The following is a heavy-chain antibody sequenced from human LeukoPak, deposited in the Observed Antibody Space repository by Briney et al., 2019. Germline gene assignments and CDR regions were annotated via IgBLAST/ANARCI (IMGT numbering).Heavy chain of an antibody. CDR2: IKQDGSEK. J-gene: IGHJ3*02. V-gene: IGHV3-7*01. CDR1: GFTFSSYW. Sequence: GGSLRLSCAASGFTFSSYWMSWVRQAPGKGLEWVANIKQDGSEKYYVDSVKGRFTISRDNAKNSLYLQMNSLRVEDTAVYYCAKSVVNAIGAFDIWGQRTMVSVSS. D-gene: IGHD2-21*01. CDR3: AKSVVNAIGAFDI.